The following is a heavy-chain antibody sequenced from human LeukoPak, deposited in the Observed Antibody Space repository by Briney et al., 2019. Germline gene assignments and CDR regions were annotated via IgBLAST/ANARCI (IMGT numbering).Heavy chain of an antibody. D-gene: IGHD6-13*01. V-gene: IGHV3-64*01. Sequence: PGGSLRLSCAGSGFTFSSYAMHWVRQAPGKGLEYVSGISSNGGSTYHANSVKGRFTISRDNSKNTLYLQMGSLRAEDTAVYYCAKVGAIAAAGFDYWGQGTLVTVSS. CDR3: AKVGAIAAAGFDY. J-gene: IGHJ4*02. CDR2: ISSNGGST. CDR1: GFTFSSYA.